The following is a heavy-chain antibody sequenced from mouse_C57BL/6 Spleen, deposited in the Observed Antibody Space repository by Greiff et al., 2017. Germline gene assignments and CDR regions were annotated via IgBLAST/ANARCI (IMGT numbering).Heavy chain of an antibody. CDR3: ARRAYYYGSRHPAMDY. CDR1: GYTFTGYW. V-gene: IGHV1-9*01. D-gene: IGHD1-1*01. CDR2: ILPGSGST. Sequence: QVQLQQSGAELMKPGASVKLSCKATGYTFTGYWIEWVKQRPGHGLEWIGEILPGSGSTNYNEKFKGKATFTADTSSNTAYMQLSSLTTEDSAIYYCARRAYYYGSRHPAMDYWGQGTTVTVSS. J-gene: IGHJ4*01.